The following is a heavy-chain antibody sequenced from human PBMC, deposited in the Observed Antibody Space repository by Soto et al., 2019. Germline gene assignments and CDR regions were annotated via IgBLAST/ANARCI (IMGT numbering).Heavy chain of an antibody. CDR1: GGSISTDY. J-gene: IGHJ6*02. D-gene: IGHD6-13*01. CDR2: IYYSGST. Sequence: SETLSLTCTVSGGSISTDYWSWIRQPPGKGLEWIGYIYYSGSTNYNPSLKSRVTISVDTAKNQFSLKLSSVTAADTAVYYCARQIEMAAAGFYYYGMDVWGQGNTVTVSS. V-gene: IGHV4-59*08. CDR3: ARQIEMAAAGFYYYGMDV.